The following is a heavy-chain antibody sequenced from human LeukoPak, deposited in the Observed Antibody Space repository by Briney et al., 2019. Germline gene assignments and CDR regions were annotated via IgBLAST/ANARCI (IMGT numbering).Heavy chain of an antibody. J-gene: IGHJ3*02. V-gene: IGHV1-69*05. D-gene: IGHD1-26*01. CDR3: ARRVRGSHDAFDI. CDR2: IIPIFGTA. CDR1: GGTFSSYA. Sequence: GASVKVSCKASGGTFSSYAISWVRQAPGQGLEWMGGIIPIFGTANYAQKFQGRVTITTDESTSTAYMELSSLRSEDTAVYCCARRVRGSHDAFDIWGQGTMVTVSS.